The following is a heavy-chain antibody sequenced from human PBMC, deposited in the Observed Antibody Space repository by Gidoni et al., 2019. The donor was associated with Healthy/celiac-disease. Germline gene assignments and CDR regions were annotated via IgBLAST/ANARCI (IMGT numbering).Heavy chain of an antibody. V-gene: IGHV3-33*01. Sequence: QVQLVESGGGVVQPGRSLRLSCAASGFTFSSDGMHWVRQAPGKGLGWVAVIWYDGSNKYYADSVKGRFTISRDNSKNTLYLQMNSLRAEDTAVYYCARSLSSSRGMDVWGQGTTVTVSS. D-gene: IGHD6-6*01. J-gene: IGHJ6*02. CDR3: ARSLSSSRGMDV. CDR1: GFTFSSDG. CDR2: IWYDGSNK.